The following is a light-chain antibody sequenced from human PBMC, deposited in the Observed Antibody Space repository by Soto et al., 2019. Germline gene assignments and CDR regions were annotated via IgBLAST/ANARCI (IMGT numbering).Light chain of an antibody. CDR1: QSISTW. V-gene: IGKV1-5*01. J-gene: IGKJ1*01. Sequence: DIQMTQSPSTLSASEGDGVTLTFRASQSISTWLAWYQQKPGKAPKLLISDASNLESGVPSRFSGSGSGTEFTLTISSLQPDDFATYYCQQYNSYWTFGQGTKVDI. CDR2: DAS. CDR3: QQYNSYWT.